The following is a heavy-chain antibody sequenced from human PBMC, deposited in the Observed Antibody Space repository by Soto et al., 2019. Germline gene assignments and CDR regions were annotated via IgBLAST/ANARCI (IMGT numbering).Heavy chain of an antibody. CDR3: ARHAFRGHWFAGWFDA. J-gene: IGHJ5*02. Sequence: QLQLQESGPGLVKPSETLSLTCNISGGSISSCNHYWAWIRQSPGKGLEWIGTIYYSGTTYYNPSLTSRATILIATSKNQSYLKINSVTAADTAVYFCARHAFRGHWFAGWFDAWCQGSLVSV. CDR1: GGSISSCNHY. D-gene: IGHD3-10*01. V-gene: IGHV4-39*01. CDR2: IYYSGTT.